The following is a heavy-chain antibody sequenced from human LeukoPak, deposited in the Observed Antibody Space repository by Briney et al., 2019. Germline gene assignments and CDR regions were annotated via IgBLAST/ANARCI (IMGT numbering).Heavy chain of an antibody. CDR2: IRYDGSNK. J-gene: IGHJ4*02. D-gene: IGHD6-19*01. CDR3: AKTQPYSSGWYEDY. CDR1: GFTFSSYG. V-gene: IGHV3-30*02. Sequence: PGRSLRLSCAASGFTFSSYGMHWVRQAPGKGLEWVAFIRYDGSNKYYADSVKGRFTISRDNSKNTLYLQMNSLRAEDTAVYYCAKTQPYSSGWYEDYWGQGTLVTVSS.